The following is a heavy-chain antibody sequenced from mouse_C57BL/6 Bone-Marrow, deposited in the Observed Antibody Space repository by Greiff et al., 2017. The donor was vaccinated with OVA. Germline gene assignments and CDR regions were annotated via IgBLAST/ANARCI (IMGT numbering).Heavy chain of an antibody. J-gene: IGHJ4*01. CDR2: IDPETGGT. Sequence: QVQLQESGAELVRPGASVTLSCKASGYTFTDYEMHWVKQTPVHGLEWIGAIDPETGGTAYNQKFKGKAILTADKSSSTAYMELRSLTSEDSAVYYCTRRYSNYYAMEYGGRGTAVTVSA. CDR1: GYTFTDYE. CDR3: TRRYSNYYAMEY. V-gene: IGHV1-15*01. D-gene: IGHD2-5*01.